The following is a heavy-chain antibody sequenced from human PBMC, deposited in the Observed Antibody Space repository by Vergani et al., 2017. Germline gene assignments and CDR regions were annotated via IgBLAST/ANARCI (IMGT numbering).Heavy chain of an antibody. V-gene: IGHV3-74*01. CDR3: ARDGWELLDYFYYMDV. J-gene: IGHJ6*03. CDR1: GFTFSSFW. CDR2: INSDGFSI. Sequence: VQLVESGGGLVQPGGSLRLSCAASGFTFSSFWMHWVRQVPGKGLMWVSRINSDGFSINYADSVKGRFTISRDNTKNTLYLQMDSLRAEDTAVYYCARDGWELLDYFYYMDVWGKGTTVTVSS. D-gene: IGHD1-26*01.